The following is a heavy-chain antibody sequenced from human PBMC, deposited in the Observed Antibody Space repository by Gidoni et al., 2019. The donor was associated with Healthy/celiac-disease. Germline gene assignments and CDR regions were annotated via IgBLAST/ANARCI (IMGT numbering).Heavy chain of an antibody. CDR3: ARVRDYDSSGYPIGY. CDR1: GFTFLYYY. J-gene: IGHJ4*02. CDR2: SRSSSSYT. Sequence: QVQLVESGGGLVKPGGSLRLSCSASGFTFLYYYITWIRQAPGKGLEWVSDSRSSSSYTNYADAGKGRFTISRDNDKNSRYRQMNSLRAEDTAVYYWARVRDYDSSGYPIGYWGQGTLVTVSS. V-gene: IGHV3-11*06. D-gene: IGHD3-22*01.